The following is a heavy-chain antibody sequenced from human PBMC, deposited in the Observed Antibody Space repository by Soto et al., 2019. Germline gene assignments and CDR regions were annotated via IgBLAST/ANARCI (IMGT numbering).Heavy chain of an antibody. Sequence: PSETLSLTCSVSGSSISRFYWTWIRQSPGKGLEWIGYIYYTGDTKYNPSLKSRVTISLDTSKNQFSLRMISVTAADTAMYYCARGVAGSGSYYNTGFEHWGQGTQVTVSS. D-gene: IGHD3-10*01. V-gene: IGHV4-59*01. J-gene: IGHJ4*02. CDR3: ARGVAGSGSYYNTGFEH. CDR1: GSSISRFY. CDR2: IYYTGDT.